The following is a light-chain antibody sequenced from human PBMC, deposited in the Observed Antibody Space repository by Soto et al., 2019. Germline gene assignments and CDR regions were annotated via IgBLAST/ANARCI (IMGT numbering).Light chain of an antibody. J-gene: IGKJ1*01. CDR3: MQALQPPQT. CDR2: LGS. CDR1: QSLLHSNGYNY. V-gene: IGKV2-28*01. Sequence: DIVMTQSPLSLPVTPGEPASISCRASQSLLHSNGYNYLDWYLQKPGQSPQVLIYLGSYRASGVPDRFSGSGSGTDFTLKISRVEAEDVGVYYCMQALQPPQTFGQGTKVEIK.